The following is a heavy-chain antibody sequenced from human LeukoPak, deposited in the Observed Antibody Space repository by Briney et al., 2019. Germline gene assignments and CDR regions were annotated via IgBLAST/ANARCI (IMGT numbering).Heavy chain of an antibody. D-gene: IGHD3-10*01. CDR2: IYYSGNT. V-gene: IGHV4-39*01. CDR1: GDSISSSSYY. J-gene: IGHJ4*02. Sequence: SGTLSLTCTVSGDSISSSSYYWGWIRQPPGKGLEWIGNIYYSGNTYYNPSLKSRVTISVDTSKNQFSLKLSSVTAADTAVYYCARHGGGSGSYYKSPFDYWGQGTLVTVSS. CDR3: ARHGGGSGSYYKSPFDY.